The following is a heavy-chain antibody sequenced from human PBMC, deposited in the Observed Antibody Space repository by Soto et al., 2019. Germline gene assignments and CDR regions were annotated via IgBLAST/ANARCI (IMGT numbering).Heavy chain of an antibody. CDR1: GFTFSSYS. D-gene: IGHD6-19*01. V-gene: IGHV3-30*18. Sequence: GGSLRLSCAASGFTFSSYSMNWVRQAPGKGLEWVAVITYNSSNIYYADSVKGRFTISRDNSKNTLYLQMNSLRAEDTAVYYCAKEKSSGWYFFDYWGQGTLVTVSS. CDR2: ITYNSSNI. J-gene: IGHJ4*02. CDR3: AKEKSSGWYFFDY.